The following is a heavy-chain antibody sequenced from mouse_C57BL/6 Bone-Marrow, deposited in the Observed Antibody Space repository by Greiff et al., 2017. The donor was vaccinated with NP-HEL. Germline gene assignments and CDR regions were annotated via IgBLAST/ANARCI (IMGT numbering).Heavy chain of an antibody. Sequence: VQLQQSGPELARPGASVNLSCKASGYTFTSYGISWVKQRTGQGLEWIGEIYPRSGNTYYNEKFKGKATLNADNSSTTAYKRLRSLTSEDSAVYFCGRLWGYAMDYWGQGTSVTVSS. CDR3: GRLWGYAMDY. J-gene: IGHJ4*01. V-gene: IGHV1-81*01. CDR2: IYPRSGNT. D-gene: IGHD1-1*02. CDR1: GYTFTSYG.